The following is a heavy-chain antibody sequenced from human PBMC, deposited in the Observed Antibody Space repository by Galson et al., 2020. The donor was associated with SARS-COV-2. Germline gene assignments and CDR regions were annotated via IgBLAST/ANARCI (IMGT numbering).Heavy chain of an antibody. CDR3: STWGLMVRGGMDV. J-gene: IGHJ6*02. V-gene: IGHV3-15*01. D-gene: IGHD3-10*01. Sequence: GESLKISCAASEFTFSKAWMSWVRQGLGKGLEWVGRIKSKSDGGTIDYAAPVKGRFTISRDDSKNTVYLEMNSLQTEDTAVYYCSTWGLMVRGGMDVWGQGTTVTVSS. CDR2: IKSKSDGGTI. CDR1: EFTFSKAW.